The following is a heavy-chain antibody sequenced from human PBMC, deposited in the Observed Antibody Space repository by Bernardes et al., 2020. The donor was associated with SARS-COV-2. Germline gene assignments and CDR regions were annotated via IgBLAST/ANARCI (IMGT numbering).Heavy chain of an antibody. CDR2: ISGNGDRA. D-gene: IGHD3-10*01. V-gene: IGHV3-23*01. CDR1: GLTFSNYV. J-gene: IGHJ4*02. Sequence: GSLRLSCAASGLTFSNYVMTWVRQAPGKGLEWVSGISGNGDRAYYADSVKGRFTISRDMSKNTLYLQMNSLRAEDTAVYYCARQSTSYYYGSGTYIWGQGTLVTVSS. CDR3: ARQSTSYYYGSGTYI.